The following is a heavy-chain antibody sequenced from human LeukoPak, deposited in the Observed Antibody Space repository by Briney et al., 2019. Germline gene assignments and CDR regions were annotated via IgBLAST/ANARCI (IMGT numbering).Heavy chain of an antibody. J-gene: IGHJ6*02. CDR3: ARDLLSTVTTSHYGMDV. V-gene: IGHV3-33*01. Sequence: GGSLKLSCAASGFTFSSYGMHWVRQAPGKGLEWVAVIWYDGSNKYYADSVKGRFTISRDSSKNTLYLQMNSLRAEDTAVYYCARDLLSTVTTSHYGMDVWGQGTTVTVSS. CDR2: IWYDGSNK. CDR1: GFTFSSYG. D-gene: IGHD4-17*01.